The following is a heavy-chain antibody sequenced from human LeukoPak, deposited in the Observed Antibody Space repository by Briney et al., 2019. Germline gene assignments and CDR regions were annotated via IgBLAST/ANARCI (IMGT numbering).Heavy chain of an antibody. J-gene: IGHJ4*02. D-gene: IGHD6-19*01. CDR3: ARGGWYEDY. CDR1: GASIRSYY. CDR2: INYSGST. V-gene: IGHV4-59*01. Sequence: SETLSLTCTVSGASIRSYYWNWLRQPPGKGLEWIGYINYSGSTNFNPSLKSRVTISVDTSKNQFSLKLSSVTAADTAVYYCARGGWYEDYWGQGGLVSVSS.